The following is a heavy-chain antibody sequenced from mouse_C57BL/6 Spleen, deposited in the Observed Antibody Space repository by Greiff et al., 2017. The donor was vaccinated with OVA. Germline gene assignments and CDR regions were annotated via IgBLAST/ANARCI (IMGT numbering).Heavy chain of an antibody. J-gene: IGHJ3*01. CDR1: GFSLTSYG. D-gene: IGHD4-1*01. CDR3: ASAGTGTGFAY. V-gene: IGHV2-6*01. Sequence: VQLVESGPGLVAPSQSLSITCTVSGFSLTSYGVDWVRQSPGKGLEWLGVIWGVGSTDYNSALKSRLSISKDNSKSQVFLKMNSLQTDDTAMYYCASAGTGTGFAYWGQGTLVTVSA. CDR2: IWGVGST.